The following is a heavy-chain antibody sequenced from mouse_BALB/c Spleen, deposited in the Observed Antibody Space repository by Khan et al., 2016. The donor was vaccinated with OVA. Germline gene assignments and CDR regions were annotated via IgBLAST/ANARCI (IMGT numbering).Heavy chain of an antibody. D-gene: IGHD1-1*01. CDR1: GDSITSGF. CDR2: VTYSGNT. CDR3: ARSYGSRAMDN. J-gene: IGHJ4*01. V-gene: IGHV3-8*02. Sequence: EVQLQESGPSLVKPSQTLSLTCSVTGDSITSGFWNWIRKFPGNKFEYMGYVTYSGNTYYNPSLKSRISITRDTSKSQYYLQLNSVTTEDTATYFCARSYGSRAMDNWGQGTSVTVSS.